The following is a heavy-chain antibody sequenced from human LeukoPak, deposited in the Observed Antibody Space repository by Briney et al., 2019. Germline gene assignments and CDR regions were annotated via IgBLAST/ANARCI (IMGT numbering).Heavy chain of an antibody. CDR2: IYYSGST. J-gene: IGHJ4*02. D-gene: IGHD6-19*01. V-gene: IGHV4-59*01. CDR3: AREGSGWYYFDY. Sequence: SETLSLTCTVSGGSISSYYWSWIRQPPGKGLEWIGYIYYSGSTNNNPSLKSRVTISVDTSKNQFSLKLSSVTAADTAVYYCAREGSGWYYFDYWGQGTLVTVSS. CDR1: GGSISSYY.